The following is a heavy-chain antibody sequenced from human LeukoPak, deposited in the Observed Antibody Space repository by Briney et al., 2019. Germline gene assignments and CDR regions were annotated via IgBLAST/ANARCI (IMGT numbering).Heavy chain of an antibody. CDR2: ISSSSTI. Sequence: GGSLRLSCAASGFTFSSYSMNWVRQAPGKGLEWVSYISSSSTIYYADSVKGRFTISRDNAKNSLFLQMTSLRVEDTAVYYCAKDYWRGRGRYEYSSSEPLTYFDYWGQGTLVTVSS. D-gene: IGHD6-6*01. CDR1: GFTFSSYS. V-gene: IGHV3-48*04. J-gene: IGHJ4*02. CDR3: AKDYWRGRGRYEYSSSEPLTYFDY.